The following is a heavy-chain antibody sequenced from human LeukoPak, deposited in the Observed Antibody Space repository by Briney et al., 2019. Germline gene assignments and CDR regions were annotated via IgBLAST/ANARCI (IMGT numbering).Heavy chain of an antibody. J-gene: IGHJ4*02. Sequence: PGGSLRLSCAASGFTFRRYAMSWVRQAPGKGVEWVSAISGSGGSTYYADSVKGRFTISRDNSKNTLYLQMNSLRAEDTAVYYCAKSQVGSSSSGFDYWGQGTLVTVSS. CDR1: GFTFRRYA. CDR3: AKSQVGSSSSGFDY. D-gene: IGHD6-6*01. CDR2: ISGSGGST. V-gene: IGHV3-23*01.